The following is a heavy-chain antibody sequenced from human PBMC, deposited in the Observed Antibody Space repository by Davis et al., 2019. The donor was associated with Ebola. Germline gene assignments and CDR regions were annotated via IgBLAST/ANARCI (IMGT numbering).Heavy chain of an antibody. CDR1: GGTFSSYT. V-gene: IGHV1-69*04. D-gene: IGHD6-19*01. CDR3: ARDPSGGSGWSMGYYGMDV. Sequence: SVKVSCKASGGTFSSYTISWVRQAPGQGLEWMGRIIPILGIANYAQKFQGRVTITADKSTSTAYMELSSLSSEDTAVYYCARDPSGGSGWSMGYYGMDVWGKGTTVTVSS. CDR2: IIPILGIA. J-gene: IGHJ6*04.